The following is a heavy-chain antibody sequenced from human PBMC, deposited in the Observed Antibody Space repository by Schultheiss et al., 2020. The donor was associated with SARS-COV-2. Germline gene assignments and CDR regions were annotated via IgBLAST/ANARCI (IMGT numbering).Heavy chain of an antibody. V-gene: IGHV4-34*11. J-gene: IGHJ4*02. Sequence: SETLSLTCAVYGGSFSGYYWGWIRQSPGKGLEWIGYIYYSGSTNYNPSLKSRVTISVDTSKNQFSLKLSSVTAADTAVYYCARAVIAAAGRIGFDYWGQGTLVTVSS. CDR3: ARAVIAAAGRIGFDY. CDR1: GGSFSGYY. CDR2: IYYSGST. D-gene: IGHD6-13*01.